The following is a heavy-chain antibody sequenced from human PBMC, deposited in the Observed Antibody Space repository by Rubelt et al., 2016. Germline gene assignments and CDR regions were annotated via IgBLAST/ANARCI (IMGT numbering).Heavy chain of an antibody. D-gene: IGHD3-10*01. V-gene: IGHV4-34*01. J-gene: IGHJ4*02. CDR1: GGSFSGYY. CDR3: ASRGRYYGSGSYPPRTGIVDY. Sequence: QVQLQQWGAGLLKPSETLSLTCAVYGGSFSGYYWSWIRQPPGKGLEWIGEINHSGSTNYNPSLKSRVTISVDTSENQFSLKRSSVTAADTAVYYCASRGRYYGSGSYPPRTGIVDYWGQGTLVTVSS. CDR2: INHSGST.